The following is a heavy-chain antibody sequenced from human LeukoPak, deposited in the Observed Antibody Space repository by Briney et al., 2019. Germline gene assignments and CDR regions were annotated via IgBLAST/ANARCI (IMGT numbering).Heavy chain of an antibody. CDR2: ISGDGGTT. CDR1: GFSFNTSW. V-gene: IGHV3-23*01. CDR3: AKANSWYKYYFDY. D-gene: IGHD6-13*01. J-gene: IGHJ4*02. Sequence: PGGSLRLSCAASGFSFNTSWMSWVRQAPGKGLEWVSAISGDGGTTYYADSVKGRFTISRDNSINTLYLQMNSLRADDTAVYYCAKANSWYKYYFDYWGQGTLVTVSS.